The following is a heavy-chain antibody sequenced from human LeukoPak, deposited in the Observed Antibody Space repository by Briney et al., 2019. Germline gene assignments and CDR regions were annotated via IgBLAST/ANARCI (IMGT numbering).Heavy chain of an antibody. CDR2: ISGSGGST. CDR3: ARPTTVTTSDAFDI. Sequence: PGGSLRLSCAASGFTFSTYAMSWVRQAPGKGLEWVSAISGSGGSTYFADSVKGRFTISRDNSKNTLILQMNSLRAEDTAVYYCARPTTVTTSDAFDIWGQGTMVTVSS. CDR1: GFTFSTYA. V-gene: IGHV3-23*01. J-gene: IGHJ3*02. D-gene: IGHD4-17*01.